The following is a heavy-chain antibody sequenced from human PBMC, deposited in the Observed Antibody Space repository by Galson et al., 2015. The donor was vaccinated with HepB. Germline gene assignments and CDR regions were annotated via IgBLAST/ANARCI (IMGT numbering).Heavy chain of an antibody. J-gene: IGHJ3*02. CDR3: ASAADYFDDNADSLMAFDI. V-gene: IGHV3-53*04. D-gene: IGHD3-9*01. CDR2: FYSGGTT. Sequence: SLRLSCAASGFTVNINYMTWVRQAPGKGLDWASIFYSGGTTYYADSVKGRFTISRHNANDTLYLQMNSLRPEDTAVYYCASAADYFDDNADSLMAFDIWGQGTMVTVSS. CDR1: GFTVNINY.